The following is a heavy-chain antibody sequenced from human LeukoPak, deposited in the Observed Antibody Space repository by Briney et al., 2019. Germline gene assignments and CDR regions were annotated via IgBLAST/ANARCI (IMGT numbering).Heavy chain of an antibody. J-gene: IGHJ4*02. CDR1: GYTFTSYG. Sequence: ASVKVSCKASGYTFTSYGISWVRQAPGQGLEWMGWISAYNGNTNYAQKLQGRVTMTTDTSTSTAYMELRSLRSDDTAVYYCARYSGYDSFSLAHDYWGQGTLVTVSS. CDR3: ARYSGYDSFSLAHDY. V-gene: IGHV1-18*01. CDR2: ISAYNGNT. D-gene: IGHD5-12*01.